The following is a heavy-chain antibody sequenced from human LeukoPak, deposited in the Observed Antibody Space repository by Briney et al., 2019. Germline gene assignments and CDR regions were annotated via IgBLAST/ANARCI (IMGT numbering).Heavy chain of an antibody. Sequence: SETLSLTCTVSGYSISSGYYWGWIRQPPGKGLEWIGSIYHSGSTYYNPSLKSRVTISVDTSKNQFSLKLSSVTAADTAVYYCARDAPSYSSGWYGGFDYWGQGTLVTVSS. CDR1: GYSISSGYY. D-gene: IGHD6-19*01. CDR2: IYHSGST. V-gene: IGHV4-38-2*02. J-gene: IGHJ4*02. CDR3: ARDAPSYSSGWYGGFDY.